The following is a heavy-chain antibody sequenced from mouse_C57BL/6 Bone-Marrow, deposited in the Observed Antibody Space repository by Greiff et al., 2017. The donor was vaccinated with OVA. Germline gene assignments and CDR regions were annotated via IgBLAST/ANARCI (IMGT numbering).Heavy chain of an antibody. D-gene: IGHD1-1*01. Sequence: EVQLQQSGAELVRPGASVKLSCTASGFNIKDDYMHWVKQRPEQGLEWIGWIDPENGDTEYASKFQGKATITADTSSNTAYLQLSSLTSEDTVVYYCTTSGVEARAYWGQGTLVTVSA. CDR2: IDPENGDT. J-gene: IGHJ3*01. V-gene: IGHV14-4*01. CDR1: GFNIKDDY. CDR3: TTSGVEARAY.